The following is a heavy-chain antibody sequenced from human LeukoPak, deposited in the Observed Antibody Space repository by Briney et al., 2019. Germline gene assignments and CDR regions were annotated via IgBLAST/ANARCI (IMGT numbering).Heavy chain of an antibody. V-gene: IGHV4-31*03. CDR3: GKVGGNSNS. J-gene: IGHJ4*02. Sequence: SETRSLTSTVSGGSITSDIFYWNWIRQHPGKGLEWIGSIHNSRGTSYNPSLESRLTISVDTSENQFFLKMSYVTAADTAMYYCGKVGGNSNSWGQGTLVTVSS. CDR2: IHNSRGT. CDR1: GGSITSDIFY. D-gene: IGHD4-23*01.